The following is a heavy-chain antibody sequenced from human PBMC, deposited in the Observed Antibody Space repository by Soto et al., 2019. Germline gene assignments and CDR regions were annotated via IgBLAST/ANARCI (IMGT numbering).Heavy chain of an antibody. V-gene: IGHV3-33*08. CDR3: ARERLRHSFDP. D-gene: IGHD3-9*01. J-gene: IGHJ5*02. CDR1: GFSLSGYW. CDR2: VWSDGNNK. Sequence: PGGSLRLSCAASGFSLSGYWMHWVRQPPGQGLEWVAVVWSDGNNKYYADSVKGRFTISRDNSKNTLCLQMNSLRVEDTAVYYCARERLRHSFDPWGQGTPVTVSS.